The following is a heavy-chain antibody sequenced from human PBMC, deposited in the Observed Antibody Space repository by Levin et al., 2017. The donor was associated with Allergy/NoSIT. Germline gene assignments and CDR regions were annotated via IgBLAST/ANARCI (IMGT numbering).Heavy chain of an antibody. V-gene: IGHV3-9*01. CDR2: ISWNSGSI. CDR1: GFTFDDYA. D-gene: IGHD6-13*01. Sequence: GGSLRLSCAASGFTFDDYAMHWVRQAPGKGLEWVSGISWNSGSIGYADSVKGRFTISRDNAKNSLYLQMNSLRAEDTALYYCAKDVADGSSWYGYFQHWGQGTLVTVSS. CDR3: AKDVADGSSWYGYFQH. J-gene: IGHJ1*01.